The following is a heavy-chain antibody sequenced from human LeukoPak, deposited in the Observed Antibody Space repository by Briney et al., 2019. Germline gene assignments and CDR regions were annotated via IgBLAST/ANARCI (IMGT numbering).Heavy chain of an antibody. D-gene: IGHD3-10*01. CDR3: ARDRAGTQAWAEFDP. Sequence: GGSLRLSCAASGFSVTNNYMSWVRQAPGRGLEWVSLIYADGTTHYADSVKGRFTSSKDTSQNTAYLQMNGLRAEDTAMYYCARDRAGTQAWAEFDPWGQGTLVTVSS. J-gene: IGHJ5*02. CDR1: GFSVTNNY. V-gene: IGHV3-66*02. CDR2: IYADGTT.